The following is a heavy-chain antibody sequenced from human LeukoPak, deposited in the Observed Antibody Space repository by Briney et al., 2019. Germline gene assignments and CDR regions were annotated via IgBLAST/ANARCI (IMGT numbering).Heavy chain of an antibody. CDR3: ARDFGYGDYFFDD. Sequence: SETLSLTCTVSGGSISSGSYYWSWIRQPAGKGLEWIGRINSSGSTNYNPSLKSRVSISVDTSKNQFSLKLSSVTAADTAVYYCARDFGYGDYFFDDRGQGTLVTVSS. CDR2: INSSGST. J-gene: IGHJ4*02. CDR1: GGSISSGSYY. V-gene: IGHV4-61*02. D-gene: IGHD4-17*01.